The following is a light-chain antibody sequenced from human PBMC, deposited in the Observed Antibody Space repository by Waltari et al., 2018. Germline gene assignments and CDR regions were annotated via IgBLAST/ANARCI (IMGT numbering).Light chain of an antibody. J-gene: IGLJ2*01. Sequence: QSALTQPASVSGSPGQSITISCTGTRSDVGAYHYDSRYQQHPGKAPKVLIYDVNSRPSGVSNRFSGSKSGNTASLTISGLQAEDEADYYCSSYTSSNTLVVFGGGTKLTVL. CDR1: RSDVGAYHY. CDR2: DVN. CDR3: SSYTSSNTLVV. V-gene: IGLV2-14*01.